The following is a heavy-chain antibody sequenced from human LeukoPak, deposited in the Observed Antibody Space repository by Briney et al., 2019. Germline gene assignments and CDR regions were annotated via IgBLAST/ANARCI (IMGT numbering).Heavy chain of an antibody. CDR1: GYTFTSYD. CDR2: MNPNSGNT. V-gene: IGHV1-8*03. CDR3: ARGDAVYGGDNWFDP. Sequence: GASVKVSCKASGYTFTSYDINWVRQATGQGLERMGWMNPNSGNTGYAQKFQGRVTITRNTSISTAYMELSSLRSEDTAVYYCARGDAVYGGDNWFDPRGQGTLVTVSS. J-gene: IGHJ5*02. D-gene: IGHD4-23*01.